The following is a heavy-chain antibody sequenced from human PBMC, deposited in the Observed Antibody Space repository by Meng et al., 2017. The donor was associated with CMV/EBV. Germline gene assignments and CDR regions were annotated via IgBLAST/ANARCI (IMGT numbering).Heavy chain of an antibody. CDR1: GCSFTDHY. CDR3: ARVWRGRWFAP. Sequence: AASGCSFTDHYMGWVRLAPGKGVEWVGRIRNKANSYTTEYAASVKGRFTILRDDSKNSVYLQMNSLKTEDTAVYYCARVWRGRWFAPWGQGTLVTVSS. D-gene: IGHD2-21*01. J-gene: IGHJ5*02. V-gene: IGHV3-72*01. CDR2: IRNKANSYTT.